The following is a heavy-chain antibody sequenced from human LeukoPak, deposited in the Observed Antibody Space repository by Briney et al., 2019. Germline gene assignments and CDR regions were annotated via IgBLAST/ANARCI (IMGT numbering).Heavy chain of an antibody. CDR3: TTRACHAGGCSSSFYYYYGLHF. D-gene: IGHD3-16*01. CDR1: GNSISNYA. J-gene: IGHJ6*02. CDR2: IIPIFGTA. Sequence: PGASVKVSCKASGNSISNYAVSWVRQAPGQGFEWMGGIIPIFGTADYAQKFQGRVTITADQSTSTTYMALSSQKSEDTATYYCTTRACHAGGCSSSFYYYYGLHFWGQGTTVSVSS. V-gene: IGHV1-69*13.